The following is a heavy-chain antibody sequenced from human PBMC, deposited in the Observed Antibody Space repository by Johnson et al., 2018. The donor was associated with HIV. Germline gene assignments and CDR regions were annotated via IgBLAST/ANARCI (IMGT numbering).Heavy chain of an antibody. Sequence: VQLVESGGGVVQPGRSLSLSCAASGFTFNSYAMHWVRQAPGKGLEWVAAIWYDGSNKYYTDSVKGRFTISRDNSKNTLYLQMNSLRAEDTAVYFCARGPIADDAFDIWGQGTMVTVSS. V-gene: IGHV3-30*04. CDR3: ARGPIADDAFDI. D-gene: IGHD3-16*02. CDR1: GFTFNSYA. J-gene: IGHJ3*02. CDR2: IWYDGSNK.